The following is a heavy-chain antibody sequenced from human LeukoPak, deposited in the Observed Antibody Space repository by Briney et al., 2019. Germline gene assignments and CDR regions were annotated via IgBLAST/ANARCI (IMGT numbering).Heavy chain of an antibody. J-gene: IGHJ6*02. CDR2: ISTSSSTI. D-gene: IGHD3-22*01. Sequence: GGSLRLSCAASGFTLSRYSMNWVRQAPGKGLEWLSYISTSSSTIYCADSVKGRFTISRDNAKNSLYLQMNSLRAEDTAVYYCARDLYYDSSGSYRYYYGMDVWGQGTTVTVSS. CDR3: ARDLYYDSSGSYRYYYGMDV. CDR1: GFTLSRYS. V-gene: IGHV3-48*01.